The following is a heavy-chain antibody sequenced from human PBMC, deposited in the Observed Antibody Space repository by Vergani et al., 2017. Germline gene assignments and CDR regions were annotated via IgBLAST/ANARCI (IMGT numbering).Heavy chain of an antibody. CDR1: GGTFSSYA. CDR3: ARVPSRVATIDYYYYYMDV. CDR2: IIPIFGTA. V-gene: IGHV1-69*01. D-gene: IGHD5-12*01. J-gene: IGHJ6*03. Sequence: QVQLVQSGAEVKKPGSSVKVSCKASGGTFSSYAISWVRQAPGQGLEWMGGIIPIFGTANYAQKFQGRVTITADESTSTAYMELRSLRSEDTAVYYCARVPSRVATIDYYYYYMDVWGKGTTVTVSS.